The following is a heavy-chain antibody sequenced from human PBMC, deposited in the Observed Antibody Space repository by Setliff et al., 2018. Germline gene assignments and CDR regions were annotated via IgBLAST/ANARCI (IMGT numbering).Heavy chain of an antibody. CDR2: IFQSGNT. D-gene: IGHD3-10*01. CDR1: GSSIISDYY. V-gene: IGHV4-38-2*01. J-gene: IGHJ6*02. Sequence: SETLSLTCAVSGSSIISDYYWVWIRQPPGRGLEWIGSIFQSGNTYYNPSLKSRVTISVDTSRNQFSLKVNSVTAADTAVYYCATLLANYGSGMDVWGQGTTVTVSS. CDR3: ATLLANYGSGMDV.